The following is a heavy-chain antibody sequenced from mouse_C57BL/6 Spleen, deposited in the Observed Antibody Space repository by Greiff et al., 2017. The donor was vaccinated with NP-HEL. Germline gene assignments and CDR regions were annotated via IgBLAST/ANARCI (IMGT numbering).Heavy chain of an antibody. V-gene: IGHV10-1*01. D-gene: IGHD4-1*01. CDR2: IRSKSNNYAT. Sequence: EVQVVESGGGLVQPKGSLKLSCAASGFSFNTYAMNWVRQAPGKGLEWVARIRSKSNNYATYYADSVKDRFTISRDDSESMLYLQMNNLKTEDTAMYYCVRQDWTYWYFDVWGTGTTVTVSS. J-gene: IGHJ1*03. CDR3: VRQDWTYWYFDV. CDR1: GFSFNTYA.